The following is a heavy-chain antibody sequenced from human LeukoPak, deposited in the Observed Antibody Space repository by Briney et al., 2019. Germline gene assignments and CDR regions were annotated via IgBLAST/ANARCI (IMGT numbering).Heavy chain of an antibody. V-gene: IGHV3-21*01. CDR2: ISSSSSYI. D-gene: IGHD3-3*01. CDR1: GFTFSSYS. J-gene: IGHJ4*02. CDR3: ARLPLRFLEWFNDY. Sequence: GGSLRLSCAASGFTFSSYSMNWVRQAPGKGLEWVSSISSSSSYIYYADSVKGRFTISRDNAKNSLYLQMNSLRDEDTAVYYCARLPLRFLEWFNDYWGQGTLVTVSS.